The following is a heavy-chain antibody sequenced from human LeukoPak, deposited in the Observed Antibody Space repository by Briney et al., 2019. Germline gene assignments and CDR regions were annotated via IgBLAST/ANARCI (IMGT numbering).Heavy chain of an antibody. D-gene: IGHD2-15*01. CDR1: GDTFIPYT. CDR2: IIPSLDVA. V-gene: IGHV1-69*04. CDR3: ARDHCTPGTCLGGH. J-gene: IGHJ4*02. Sequence: ASVKVSCKAAGDTFIPYTFSWVRQAPGQGLEWIGRIIPSLDVANYAQKFQGRVTLSVDRDTATTYMEVTSLRSEDTAIYYCARDHCTPGTCLGGHWGQGTLVTVSS.